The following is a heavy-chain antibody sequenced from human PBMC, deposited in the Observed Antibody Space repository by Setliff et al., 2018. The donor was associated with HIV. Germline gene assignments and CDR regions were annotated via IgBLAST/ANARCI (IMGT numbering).Heavy chain of an antibody. V-gene: IGHV5-51*01. CDR3: TRHPLRPGIAGYFYFVDV. CDR2: IFPRDSET. Sequence: GESLTISCQDSGYSFPNDWIGWVRQKPGKGLEWVAIIFPRDSETRYSPSFEGQVTISVDRSLNTVYLQWSRLRASDSAIYYCTRHPLRPGIAGYFYFVDVWGTGTTVTV. D-gene: IGHD3-9*01. J-gene: IGHJ6*03. CDR1: GYSFPNDW.